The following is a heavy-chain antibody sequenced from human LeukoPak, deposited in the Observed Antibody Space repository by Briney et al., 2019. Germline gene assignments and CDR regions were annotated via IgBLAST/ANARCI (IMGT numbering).Heavy chain of an antibody. CDR3: ARARLDSVVPAAKDGFDI. CDR2: IKQDASER. V-gene: IGHV3-7*01. Sequence: PGGSLSLSCSASGFTFSNYWMSWVRQAPGKGLEWVASIKQDASERYYVDSVKGRFTISRDNAKNSLILQMNCLRAEDTAVYYCARARLDSVVPAAKDGFDIWGQGTMVTVSS. J-gene: IGHJ3*02. D-gene: IGHD2-2*01. CDR1: GFTFSNYW.